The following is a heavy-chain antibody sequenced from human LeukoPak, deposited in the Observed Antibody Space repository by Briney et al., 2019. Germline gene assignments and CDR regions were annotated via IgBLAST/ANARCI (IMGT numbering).Heavy chain of an antibody. CDR2: IKSETDGGTT. CDR3: VTKIVGYFDL. D-gene: IGHD1-14*01. V-gene: IGHV3-15*01. J-gene: IGHJ2*01. CDR1: EFTLSYAW. Sequence: GGSLRLSCGASEFTLSYAWVSWVRQAPGKGLEWVGRIKSETDGGTTDYAAPVKGRFTLSRDDSKTTLFLQMNSLKTEDTAVYYCVTKIVGYFDLWGRGTLVTVSS.